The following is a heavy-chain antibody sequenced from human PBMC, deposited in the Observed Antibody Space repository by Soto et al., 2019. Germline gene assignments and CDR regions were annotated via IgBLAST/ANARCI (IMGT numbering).Heavy chain of an antibody. CDR2: IWYDGSNK. CDR3: AREEPGLRH. J-gene: IGHJ4*02. V-gene: IGHV3-33*01. CDR1: GFTFSSYG. D-gene: IGHD4-17*01. Sequence: QVQLVESGGGVVQPGRSLRLSCAASGFTFSSYGMHWVRQAPGKGLEWVAVIWYDGSNKYYADSVKGRFTISRDNSKNTLYLQMNSLRAEDTAVYYCAREEPGLRHWGQGTLVTVSS.